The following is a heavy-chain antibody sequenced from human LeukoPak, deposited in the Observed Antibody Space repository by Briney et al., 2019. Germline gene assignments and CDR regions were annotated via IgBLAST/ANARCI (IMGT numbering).Heavy chain of an antibody. J-gene: IGHJ4*02. CDR1: GGTFSSYA. D-gene: IGHD3-22*01. CDR2: IIPIFGTA. Sequence: SVKVSCKASGGTFSSYAISWVRQAPGQGLEWMGGIIPIFGTANYAQKFQGRVTITADESTSTAYMELSSLRSEDTAVYYCARVIGRGYYFLFDYWGQGTLVTVSS. CDR3: ARVIGRGYYFLFDY. V-gene: IGHV1-69*01.